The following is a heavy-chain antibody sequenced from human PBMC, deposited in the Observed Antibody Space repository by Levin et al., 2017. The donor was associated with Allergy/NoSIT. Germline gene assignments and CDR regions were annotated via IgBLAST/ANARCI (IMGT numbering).Heavy chain of an antibody. CDR2: ISGSGGST. Sequence: GESLKISCAASGFTFSSYAMSWVRQAPGKGLEWVSAISGSGGSTYYADSVKGRFTISRDNSKNTLYLQMNSLRAEDTAVYYCWGWLPFDYWGQGTLVTVSS. CDR1: GFTFSSYA. D-gene: IGHD6-19*01. J-gene: IGHJ4*02. CDR3: WGWLPFDY. V-gene: IGHV3-23*01.